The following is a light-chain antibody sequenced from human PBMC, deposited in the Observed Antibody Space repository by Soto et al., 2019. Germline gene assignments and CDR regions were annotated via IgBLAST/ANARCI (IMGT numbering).Light chain of an antibody. CDR1: SGHSSYA. V-gene: IGLV4-69*01. Sequence: QSVLTQSPSASASLGASVKLTCTLSSGHSSYAIAWHQQQSEKGPRYLMKLNSDGRHSKGDGIPDRFSGSSSGAERYLTISSLQSEDEADYYCQTWGTGIVVFGGGTKVTVL. CDR3: QTWGTGIVV. CDR2: LNSDGRH. J-gene: IGLJ2*01.